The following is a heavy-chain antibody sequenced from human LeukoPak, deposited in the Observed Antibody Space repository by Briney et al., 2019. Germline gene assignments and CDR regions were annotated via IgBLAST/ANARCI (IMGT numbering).Heavy chain of an antibody. CDR1: GGSISSYY. V-gene: IGHV4-59*08. J-gene: IGHJ4*02. CDR2: IYYSGST. D-gene: IGHD3-22*01. CDR3: ARLGDYYDSSGPTPFDY. Sequence: SETLSLTCTVSGGSISSYYWSWIRQPPGKGLEWIGYIYYSGSTNYNPSLKSRVTISVDTSKNQFSLKLSSVTAADTAVYYYARLGDYYDSSGPTPFDYWGQGTLVTVSS.